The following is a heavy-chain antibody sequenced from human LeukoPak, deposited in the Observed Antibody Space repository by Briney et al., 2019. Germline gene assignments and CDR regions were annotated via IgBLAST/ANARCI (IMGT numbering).Heavy chain of an antibody. CDR3: ARAHNWKYGTFDY. CDR2: ISGDAGRT. V-gene: IGHV3-23*01. J-gene: IGHJ4*02. Sequence: GGSLRLSCAASGFTFSSYGMNWVRQAPGKGLEWVSGISGDAGRTYYADSVKGRFTIYRDNSKNTLYLQMNSLRVGDTAVYYCARAHNWKYGTFDYWGQGTLVTVSS. CDR1: GFTFSSYG. D-gene: IGHD1-7*01.